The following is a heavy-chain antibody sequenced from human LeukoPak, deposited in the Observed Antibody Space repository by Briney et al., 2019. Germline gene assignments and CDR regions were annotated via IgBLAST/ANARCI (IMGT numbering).Heavy chain of an antibody. D-gene: IGHD3-3*01. Sequence: GGSLRLSCAASGFTVSSSYGMSWVRQAPGKRPEWISYINSRSSDIHYADSVRGRFTIYRDNVKNSLFLQMNSLRVEDTALYYCGRAYDFSRHWGQGTLVTVSS. J-gene: IGHJ4*02. CDR3: GRAYDFSRH. CDR2: INSRSSDI. V-gene: IGHV3-48*01. CDR1: GFTVSSSYG.